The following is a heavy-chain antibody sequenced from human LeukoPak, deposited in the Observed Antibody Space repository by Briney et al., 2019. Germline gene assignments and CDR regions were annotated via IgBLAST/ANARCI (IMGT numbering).Heavy chain of an antibody. V-gene: IGHV7-4-1*02. Sequence: ASVKVSCKASGYTFTSYAMNWVRQAPGQGLEWMGWINTNTGNPTYAQGFTGRFVFSLDTSVSTAYLQISSLKAEDTAVYYCARGLRYFDWSVGAFDIWGQGTMVTVSS. CDR2: INTNTGNP. J-gene: IGHJ3*02. CDR3: ARGLRYFDWSVGAFDI. D-gene: IGHD3-9*01. CDR1: GYTFTSYA.